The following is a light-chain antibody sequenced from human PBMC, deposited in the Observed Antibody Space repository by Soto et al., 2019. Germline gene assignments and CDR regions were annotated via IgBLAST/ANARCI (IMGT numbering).Light chain of an antibody. CDR3: QQYNNYLT. J-gene: IGKJ1*01. CDR1: PGISSW. V-gene: IGKV1-5*01. Sequence: IQMNEWPSSVSAYIVDRVAIRGRGSPGISSWLAWYQQKPGKAPNLLIYAASSLESGPPSRFSGIGTGKESTVISSRPRHDGLTAYSRQQYNNYLTFGQGTKVDIK. CDR2: AAS.